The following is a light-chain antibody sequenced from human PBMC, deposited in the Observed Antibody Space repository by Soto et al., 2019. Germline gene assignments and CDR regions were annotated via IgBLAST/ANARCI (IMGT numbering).Light chain of an antibody. CDR1: QTVRNNY. Sequence: EFVLTQSPGTLSLSPGERATLSCRASQTVRNNYLAWYQQRPGQAPRLLIYDASSRATGIPDRFSGSGSGTDFTLTISRLEPEDFAVYYCQQYGSSPSTFGQGTKVEIK. V-gene: IGKV3-20*01. CDR2: DAS. J-gene: IGKJ1*01. CDR3: QQYGSSPST.